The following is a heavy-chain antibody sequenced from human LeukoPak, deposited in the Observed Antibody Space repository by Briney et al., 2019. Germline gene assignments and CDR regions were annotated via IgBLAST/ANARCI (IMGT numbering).Heavy chain of an antibody. J-gene: IGHJ3*02. Sequence: SETLSLTCAVYGGSFSGYYWSWIRQPPGKGLEWIGEINHSGSTNYNPSLKSRVTISVDTSKNQFSLKLSSVTAADTAVYYCARDWGYDSSGYYSCAFDIWGQGTMVTVSS. D-gene: IGHD3-22*01. CDR3: ARDWGYDSSGYYSCAFDI. V-gene: IGHV4-34*01. CDR2: INHSGST. CDR1: GGSFSGYY.